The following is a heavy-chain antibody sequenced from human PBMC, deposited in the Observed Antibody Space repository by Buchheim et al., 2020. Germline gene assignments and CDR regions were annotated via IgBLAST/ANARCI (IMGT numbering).Heavy chain of an antibody. CDR1: GYSFINYW. CDR3: ARHVRGYSYSPNSDY. Sequence: EVQLVQSGAEVKKPGESLRIFCKASGYSFINYWIIWVRQMPGKGLEWMGRIDPSDSYTSYSPSFQGHVTISTDKSISTAYPQWNSLKASDTAVYYCARHVRGYSYSPNSDYWGQGTL. D-gene: IGHD5-18*01. J-gene: IGHJ4*02. V-gene: IGHV5-10-1*01. CDR2: IDPSDSYT.